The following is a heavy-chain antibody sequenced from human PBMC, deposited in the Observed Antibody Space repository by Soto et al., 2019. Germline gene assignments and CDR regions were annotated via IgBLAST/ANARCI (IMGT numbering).Heavy chain of an antibody. V-gene: IGHV3-30-3*01. CDR3: ARSPSIAAAGLDY. CDR2: ISYDGSNK. CDR1: GFTFSSYA. J-gene: IGHJ4*02. D-gene: IGHD6-13*01. Sequence: QVQLVESGGGVVQPGRSLRLSCAASGFTFSSYAMHWVRQAPGKGLEWVAGISYDGSNKYYADSVKGRFTISRDNSKNTLYLQMNSLRAADTAVYYCARSPSIAAAGLDYWGQGTMVPVSS.